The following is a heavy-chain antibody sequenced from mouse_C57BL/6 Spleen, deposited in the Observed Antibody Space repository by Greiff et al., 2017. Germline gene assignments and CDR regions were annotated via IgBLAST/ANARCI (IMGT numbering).Heavy chain of an antibody. J-gene: IGHJ1*03. Sequence: EVKLQESGPGLVKPSQSLSLTCSVTGYSITSGYYWNWIRQFPGNKLEWMGYISYDGSNNYNPSLKNRISITRDTSKNQFFLKLNSVTTEDTATYYCARDYDYDPSWYFDVWGTGTTVTVSS. CDR3: ARDYDYDPSWYFDV. V-gene: IGHV3-6*01. CDR2: ISYDGSN. CDR1: GYSITSGYY. D-gene: IGHD2-4*01.